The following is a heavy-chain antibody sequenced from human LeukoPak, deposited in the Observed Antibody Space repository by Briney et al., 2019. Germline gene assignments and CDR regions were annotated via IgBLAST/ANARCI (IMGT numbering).Heavy chain of an antibody. J-gene: IGHJ4*02. CDR2: ISWSSGSI. Sequence: PGGSLRLSCAASGFTFDDYAMHWVRQAPGKGLEWVSGISWSSGSIGYADSVKGRFTISRDNAKNSLYLQMNSLRAEGTALYYCAKGPSIAAAQFDYWGQGTLVTVSS. CDR1: GFTFDDYA. V-gene: IGHV3-9*01. D-gene: IGHD6-13*01. CDR3: AKGPSIAAAQFDY.